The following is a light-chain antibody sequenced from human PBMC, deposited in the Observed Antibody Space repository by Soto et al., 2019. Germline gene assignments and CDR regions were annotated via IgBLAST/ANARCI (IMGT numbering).Light chain of an antibody. CDR3: QQYNSYSPK. J-gene: IGKJ1*01. Sequence: DIQMTQSPSTLSASVGDRVTITCRASQSISVWLAWYQQKAGKAPNLLIYKASRLESGVPSRFSGSGSETEFTLTISGLQPGDSATYYCQQYNSYSPKFGQGTKVDI. V-gene: IGKV1-5*03. CDR2: KAS. CDR1: QSISVW.